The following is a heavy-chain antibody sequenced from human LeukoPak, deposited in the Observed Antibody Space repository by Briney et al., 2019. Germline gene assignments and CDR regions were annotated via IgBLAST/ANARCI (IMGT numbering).Heavy chain of an antibody. J-gene: IGHJ5*02. CDR3: ATRNYCSSTSCSYWFDP. Sequence: PSETLSLTCAVYGGSFSGYYWSWIRQPPGKGLEWIGEINHSGSTNYNPSLKSRVTISVDTSKNQFSLKLSSVNAADTAVYYCATRNYCSSTSCSYWFDPWGQGTLVTVSS. CDR2: INHSGST. V-gene: IGHV4-34*01. CDR1: GGSFSGYY. D-gene: IGHD2-2*01.